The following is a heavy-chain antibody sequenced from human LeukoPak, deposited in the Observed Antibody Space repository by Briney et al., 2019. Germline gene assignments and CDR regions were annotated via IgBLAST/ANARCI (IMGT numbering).Heavy chain of an antibody. CDR3: ARLRDGYNHYFDY. J-gene: IGHJ4*02. CDR1: GGTFSSYA. D-gene: IGHD5-24*01. Sequence: ASVKVSCKASGGTFSSYAISWVRQAPGQGLEWMGGIIPIFGTANYAQKFQGRVTITTDESTSTAYMELSSLRSEDTAVYYCARLRDGYNHYFDYWGQGTLVTVSS. CDR2: IIPIFGTA. V-gene: IGHV1-69*05.